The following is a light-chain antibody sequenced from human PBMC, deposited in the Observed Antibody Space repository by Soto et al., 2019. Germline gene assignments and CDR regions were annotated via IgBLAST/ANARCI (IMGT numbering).Light chain of an antibody. CDR2: GAS. V-gene: IGKV3-20*01. J-gene: IGKJ5*01. Sequence: EIVLTQSPGTLSLSPGERATLSCRASQGVSSTYLAWYQQRLGQAPRLLIFGASSRATGIPDRFSGSGSGTDFTLSISRLEPEDFAVYYCQQYDVSPPITFGQGARLEIK. CDR1: QGVSSTY. CDR3: QQYDVSPPIT.